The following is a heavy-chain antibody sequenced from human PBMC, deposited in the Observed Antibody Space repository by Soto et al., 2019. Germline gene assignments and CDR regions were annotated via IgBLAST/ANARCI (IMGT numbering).Heavy chain of an antibody. CDR3: AREVRGYSHGPGDY. J-gene: IGHJ4*02. CDR1: GFTFSSYS. Sequence: EVQLVESGGGLVKRGGSLRLSCPASGFTFSSYSMNWVRQAPGKGLEWVSSISSSSSYIYYADSVKGRFTISRDNAKNSLYLQMNRLRAEDTAVDYCAREVRGYSHGPGDYWGQGTLVTVSS. D-gene: IGHD5-18*01. V-gene: IGHV3-21*01. CDR2: ISSSSSYI.